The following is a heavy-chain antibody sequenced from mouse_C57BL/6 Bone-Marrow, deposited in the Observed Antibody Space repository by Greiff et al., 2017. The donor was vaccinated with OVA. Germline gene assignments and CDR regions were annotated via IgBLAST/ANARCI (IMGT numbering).Heavy chain of an antibody. CDR3: ATSYGYDWYFDV. J-gene: IGHJ1*03. D-gene: IGHD2-9*01. CDR1: GFSLTSYG. V-gene: IGHV2-5*01. CDR2: IWRGGST. Sequence: QVQLQQSGPGLVQPSQSLSITCTVSGFSLTSYGVHWVRQSPGKGLEWLGVIWRGGSTDYNAAFMSRLSITKDNSKSQVFFKMNSLQAYYPAIYYCATSYGYDWYFDVWGTGTTVTVSS.